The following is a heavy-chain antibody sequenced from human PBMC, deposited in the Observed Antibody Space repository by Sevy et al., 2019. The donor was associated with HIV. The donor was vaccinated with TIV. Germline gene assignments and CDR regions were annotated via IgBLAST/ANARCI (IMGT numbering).Heavy chain of an antibody. CDR2: IYDSGHT. J-gene: IGHJ3*02. V-gene: IGHV4-59*01. CDR3: AREKGTVTILSAFDI. Sequence: SETLSLTCTVSGGSFSTYSWNWIRQSPGKGLEWIGYIYDSGHTNYNPSLKGRVTISVDTSKNQFSLKLNSVTAAETAVYYCAREKGTVTILSAFDIWGQGTRVTVSS. CDR1: GGSFSTYS. D-gene: IGHD4-17*01.